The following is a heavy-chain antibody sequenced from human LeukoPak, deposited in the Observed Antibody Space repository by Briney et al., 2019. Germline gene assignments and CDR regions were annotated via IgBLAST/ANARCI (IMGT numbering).Heavy chain of an antibody. CDR3: ARRAGAYSHPYDY. Sequence: QPGGSLRLSCTVSGFTVSSNSMSWVRQAPGKGLEWVSFIYSDNIHYSDSVRGRFTISRDNSKNTLYLQMNSLRAEDTAVYYCARRAGAYSHPYDYWGQGTLVTVSS. CDR1: GFTVSSNS. CDR2: IYSDNI. V-gene: IGHV3-53*01. D-gene: IGHD4/OR15-4a*01. J-gene: IGHJ4*02.